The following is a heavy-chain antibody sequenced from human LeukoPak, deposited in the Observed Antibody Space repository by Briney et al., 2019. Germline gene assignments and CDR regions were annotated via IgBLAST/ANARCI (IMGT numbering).Heavy chain of an antibody. J-gene: IGHJ4*02. CDR3: ARRYGGNSSFDY. D-gene: IGHD4-23*01. Sequence: ASVKVSCKASGYTFTSYGISWVRQAPGQGLEWVGWISAYNGNTNYAQKLQGRVTMTTDTSTSTSYKELRSLRSDDTAVYYCARRYGGNSSFDYWGQGTLVTVSS. CDR1: GYTFTSYG. V-gene: IGHV1-18*01. CDR2: ISAYNGNT.